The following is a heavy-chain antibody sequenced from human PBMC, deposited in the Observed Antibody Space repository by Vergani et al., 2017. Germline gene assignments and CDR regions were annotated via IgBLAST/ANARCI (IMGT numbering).Heavy chain of an antibody. J-gene: IGHJ3*02. CDR2: ISAYNGNT. D-gene: IGHD3-10*01. V-gene: IGHV1-18*01. CDR3: ARRRYYGSGDIAFDI. CDR1: GGTFSSYA. Sequence: QVQLVQSGAEVKKPGSSVKVSCKASGGTFSSYAISWVRQAPGQGLEWMGWISAYNGNTNYAQKLQGRVTMTTDTSTSTAYMELRSLRSDDTAVYYCARRRYYGSGDIAFDIWGQGTMVTVSS.